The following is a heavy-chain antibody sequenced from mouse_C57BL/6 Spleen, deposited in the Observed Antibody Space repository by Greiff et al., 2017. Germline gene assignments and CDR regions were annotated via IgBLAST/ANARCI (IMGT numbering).Heavy chain of an antibody. CDR2: ISSGSSTI. CDR1: GFTFSDYG. CDR3: ANPYAMDY. Sequence: EVKLMESGGGLVKPGGSLKLSCAASGFTFSDYGMHWVRQAPEKGLEWVAYISSGSSTIYYADTVKGRFAISRDNAKNTLFLQMTSLRSEDTAMYYCANPYAMDYWGQGTSVTVSS. V-gene: IGHV5-17*01. J-gene: IGHJ4*01.